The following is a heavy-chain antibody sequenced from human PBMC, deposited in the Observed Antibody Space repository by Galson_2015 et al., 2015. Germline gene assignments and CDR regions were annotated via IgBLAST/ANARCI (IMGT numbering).Heavy chain of an antibody. Sequence: SLRLSCAASGFTFSSYDMNWVRQAPGKGLEWVSYTVGSGTNVFYADSVKGRFTLSRDNAKNSLSLQMNSLRAEDTAVYYCAREGTQDMFDYWGQGTLVTVSS. V-gene: IGHV3-48*03. CDR3: AREGTQDMFDY. J-gene: IGHJ4*02. CDR1: GFTFSSYD. CDR2: TVGSGTNV. D-gene: IGHD1-1*01.